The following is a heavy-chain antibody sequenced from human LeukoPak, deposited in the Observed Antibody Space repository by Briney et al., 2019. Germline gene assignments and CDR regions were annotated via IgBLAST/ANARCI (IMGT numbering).Heavy chain of an antibody. CDR2: INHSGTT. D-gene: IGHD4-11*01. J-gene: IGHJ5*02. Sequence: SETLSLTGAVYGGTFSGYYWGWIRQPPGQGLEWIGEINHSGTTNYNPSLESRITISINTSNNQFSEKRRSVTAADTAEYYCGRASLVGGDYNNVRLNWFDPWGQGTLVIVSS. CDR1: GGTFSGYY. V-gene: IGHV4-34*01. CDR3: GRASLVGGDYNNVRLNWFDP.